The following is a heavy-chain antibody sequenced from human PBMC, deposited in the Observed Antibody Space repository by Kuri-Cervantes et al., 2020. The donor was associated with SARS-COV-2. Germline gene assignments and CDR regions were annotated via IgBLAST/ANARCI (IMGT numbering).Heavy chain of an antibody. CDR3: AKDRVGVQDF. D-gene: IGHD2-21*01. V-gene: IGHV3-30*18. Sequence: GESLKISCAASGFNFGRSDMHWVRQAPGKGLEWVAFISNDEKHKKCMVSGKGRFTISRDNTQNTLLLQMTSLRSEDTAMYYCAKDRVGVQDFWGQGTLVTVSS. CDR1: GFNFGRSD. J-gene: IGHJ4*02. CDR2: ISNDEKHK.